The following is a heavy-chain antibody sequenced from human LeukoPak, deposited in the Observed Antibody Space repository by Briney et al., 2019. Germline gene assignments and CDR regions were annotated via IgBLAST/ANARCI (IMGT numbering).Heavy chain of an antibody. CDR3: ARAAAGTVSALH. Sequence: PSETLSLTCTVSGGSISSSSYYWGWIRQPPGKGLEWIGSIYYSGSTYYNPSLKSRVTISVDTSKNQFSLKLSSVTAADTAVYYCARAAAGTVSALHWGQGTLVTVSS. CDR1: GGSISSSSYY. CDR2: IYYSGST. D-gene: IGHD6-13*01. J-gene: IGHJ4*02. V-gene: IGHV4-39*07.